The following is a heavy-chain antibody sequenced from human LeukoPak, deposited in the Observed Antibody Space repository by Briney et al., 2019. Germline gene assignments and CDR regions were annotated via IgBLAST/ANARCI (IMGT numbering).Heavy chain of an antibody. Sequence: SETLSLTCTVSGYSISSGYYWGWIRQPPGKGLGWIGNIYHDGSTYYNPSLKSRVTMSVDTSKNQFSLKLSSVTAADTAVYYCARAMRPAATRFDYWGQGTLVTVSS. J-gene: IGHJ4*02. CDR2: IYHDGST. CDR3: ARAMRPAATRFDY. CDR1: GYSISSGYY. D-gene: IGHD2-2*01. V-gene: IGHV4-38-2*02.